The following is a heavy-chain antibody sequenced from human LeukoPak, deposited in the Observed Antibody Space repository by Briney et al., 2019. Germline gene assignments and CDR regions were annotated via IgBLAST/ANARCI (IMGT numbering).Heavy chain of an antibody. CDR2: IRGKANSYAT. CDR3: TRRTSCCTPYYYYYYMDV. Sequence: PGGSLRLSCAASGFTFSGSAMHWVRQASGKGLEWVGRIRGKANSYATAYAASVKGRFTISRDDSKNTAYLQMNSLKTEDTAVYYCTRRTSCCTPYYYYYYMDVWGKGTTVTVSS. CDR1: GFTFSGSA. J-gene: IGHJ6*03. D-gene: IGHD2-2*02. V-gene: IGHV3-73*01.